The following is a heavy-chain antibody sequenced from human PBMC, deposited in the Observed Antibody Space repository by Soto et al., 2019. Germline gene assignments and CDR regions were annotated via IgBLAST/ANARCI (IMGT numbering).Heavy chain of an antibody. J-gene: IGHJ4*02. CDR2: IKFEGSEK. D-gene: IGHD2-15*01. CDR1: GFTFGWYW. CDR3: ARDSGYNIVATPRNHDLDY. Sequence: VQLVESGGGLVQPGGSLKMSCEASGFTFGWYWMSWVRQAPGKGLEWVANIKFEGSEKHYVDSVKGRFTITRDNAKNSLYLQMNRLRAEDTAVYYCARDSGYNIVATPRNHDLDYWCPGTLVTVSS. V-gene: IGHV3-7*01.